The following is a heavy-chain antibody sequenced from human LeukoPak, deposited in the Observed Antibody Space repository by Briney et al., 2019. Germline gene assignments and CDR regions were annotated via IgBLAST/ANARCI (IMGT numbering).Heavy chain of an antibody. CDR3: ASPSGSSWWYVFNI. J-gene: IGHJ3*02. V-gene: IGHV1-2*02. Sequence: ASVKVSCKASGYAFTYYYMHWVRQAPGQGLDWMGWINPNSGCTNYAQKFQGRVTMTRDMSVSTAYMELSRLRPDDTAVYYCASPSGSSWWYVFNIWGQGTMVTVSS. D-gene: IGHD2-15*01. CDR2: INPNSGCT. CDR1: GYAFTYYY.